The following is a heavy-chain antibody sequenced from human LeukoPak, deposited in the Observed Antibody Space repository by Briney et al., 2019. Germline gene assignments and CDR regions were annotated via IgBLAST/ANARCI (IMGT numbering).Heavy chain of an antibody. CDR2: INHSGST. CDR1: GGSFSGYY. CDR3: ARTSGSYSSFDP. V-gene: IGHV4-34*01. D-gene: IGHD1-26*01. J-gene: IGHJ5*02. Sequence: PSETLSLTCAVYGGSFSGYYWSWIRQPPGKGLEWIGEINHSGSTNYNPSLKSRVTMSVDTSKNQFSLKLSSVTAADTAVYYCARTSGSYSSFDPWGQGTLVTVSS.